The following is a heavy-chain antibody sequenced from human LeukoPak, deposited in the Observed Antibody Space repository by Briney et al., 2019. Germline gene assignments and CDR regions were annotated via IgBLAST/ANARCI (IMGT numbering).Heavy chain of an antibody. J-gene: IGHJ1*01. CDR2: IRSKAYGGTT. D-gene: IGHD3-22*01. V-gene: IGHV3-49*04. Sequence: GGSLILSCTASGFTFGDYAMSWVRQAPGKGLEWVAFIRSKAYGGTTEYAASVRGRFTISRDDSKCIAYLQMNSLKTEDTAVYYCTRAPGSNYYDSSGYYWEYFQHWGQGTLVTVSS. CDR1: GFTFGDYA. CDR3: TRAPGSNYYDSSGYYWEYFQH.